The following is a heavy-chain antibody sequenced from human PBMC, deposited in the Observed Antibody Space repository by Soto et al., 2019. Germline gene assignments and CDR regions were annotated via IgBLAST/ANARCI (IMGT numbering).Heavy chain of an antibody. Sequence: QVQLVQSGAEVKKPGSSVKVSCKASGGTFSSYTISWVRQAPGQGLEWMGRIIPILGIANYAQKFQGRVTITADKFTNIASMALSSLRSVDTAVYYCSLSRAQYCYVSASEAMDVWGQGTTVTVSS. V-gene: IGHV1-69*02. CDR3: SLSRAQYCYVSASEAMDV. CDR1: GGTFSSYT. CDR2: IIPILGIA. D-gene: IGHD3-10*01. J-gene: IGHJ6*02.